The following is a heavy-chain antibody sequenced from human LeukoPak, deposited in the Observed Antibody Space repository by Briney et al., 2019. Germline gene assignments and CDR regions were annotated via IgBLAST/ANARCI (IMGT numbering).Heavy chain of an antibody. Sequence: GASVKVSCKASGYTFTGYYMHWVRQAPGQGLEWMGWINPNSGGTNYAQKFQGRVTMTRDTSISTAYMELSRLRSDDTAVYYCARDFSSYYYDSSGYYDMDYWGQGTLVTVSS. CDR1: GYTFTGYY. CDR2: INPNSGGT. V-gene: IGHV1-2*02. D-gene: IGHD3-22*01. CDR3: ARDFSSYYYDSSGYYDMDY. J-gene: IGHJ4*02.